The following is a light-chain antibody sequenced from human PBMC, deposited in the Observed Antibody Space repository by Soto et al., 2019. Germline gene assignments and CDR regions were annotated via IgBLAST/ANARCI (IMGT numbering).Light chain of an antibody. V-gene: IGKV3-15*01. Sequence: EIVMTQSPATLSVSPGERATLSCRASQSVGSNLAWYQQKPGQAPRLLIYGASTRATGIPARFSGSGSGTEFTLTISSLQSEDFAVYYCQQYNNWPPYAFGQRTKLDIK. CDR3: QQYNNWPPYA. CDR2: GAS. CDR1: QSVGSN. J-gene: IGKJ2*01.